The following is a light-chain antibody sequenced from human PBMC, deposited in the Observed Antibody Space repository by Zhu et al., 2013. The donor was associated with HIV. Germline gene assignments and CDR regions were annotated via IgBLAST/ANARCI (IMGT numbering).Light chain of an antibody. CDR3: QQSYSIPHT. J-gene: IGKJ2*01. V-gene: IGKV1-39*01. CDR2: AAS. CDR1: QSISSS. Sequence: DIQMTQSPLSLSASVGDRVTITCRASQSISSSLNWYQQKPGKAPKLLIYAASNLQSGIPSRFSGSGSGTDFTLTITSLQPEDFATYYCQQSYSIPHTFGQGTKLEIK.